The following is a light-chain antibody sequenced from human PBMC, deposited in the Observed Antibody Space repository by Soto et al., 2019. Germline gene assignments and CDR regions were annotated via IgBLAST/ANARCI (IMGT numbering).Light chain of an antibody. CDR2: SNS. CDR1: SSNIGTNT. V-gene: IGLV1-44*01. J-gene: IGLJ2*01. CDR3: AAWDDSLTGHVV. Sequence: QSVLTQPPSASGTPGQRVTISCSGSSSNIGTNTVNWYQQLPETAPKLLIYSNSQRPSGVPDRFSGSKSGTSASLAISGLQSEDEADYYCAAWDDSLTGHVVFGGGTQLTVL.